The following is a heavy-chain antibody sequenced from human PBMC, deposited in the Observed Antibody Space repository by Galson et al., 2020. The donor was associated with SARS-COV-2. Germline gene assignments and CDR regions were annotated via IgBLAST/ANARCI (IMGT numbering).Heavy chain of an antibody. CDR2: IYWDDDK. Sequence: SGPTLVKPTQTLTLTCTFSGFSLSTSGVGVGWIRQPPGKALEWLALIYWDDDKRYSPSLKSRLTITKDTSKNQVVLTMTNMDPVDTATYYCARIVRRWLQLGWDAFDIWGQGTMVTVSS. CDR1: GFSLSTSGVG. D-gene: IGHD5-12*01. J-gene: IGHJ3*02. V-gene: IGHV2-5*02. CDR3: ARIVRRWLQLGWDAFDI.